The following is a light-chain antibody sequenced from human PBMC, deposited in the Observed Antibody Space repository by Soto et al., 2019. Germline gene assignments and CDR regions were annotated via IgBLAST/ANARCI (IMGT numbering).Light chain of an antibody. CDR3: QHSTNWPPIFT. CDR1: QSVSRY. CDR2: DIS. J-gene: IGKJ3*01. Sequence: EIVLTQSPATLSLSPGERATLSCRASQSVSRYLAWYQQRPGQAPMLLIYDISNRATVIPAMFSGSGSGTDYSITISSLESEDFAVYYSQHSTNWPPIFTFGPGTKVDIK. V-gene: IGKV3-11*01.